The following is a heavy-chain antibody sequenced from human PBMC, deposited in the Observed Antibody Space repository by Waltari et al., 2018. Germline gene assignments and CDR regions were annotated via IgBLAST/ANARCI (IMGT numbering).Heavy chain of an antibody. J-gene: IGHJ4*02. Sequence: EVQLVQSGAEMKNPGESLRISCKGSGYIFSTYWIGWVRQLPGKGLEWVGVIYSGYSDTRYSPSFQGRVTISVDKSISTVYLEWSSLRASDTAMYYCARWLNKNYYHSNSDYWGQGTLVTVSS. CDR1: GYIFSTYW. V-gene: IGHV5-51*01. D-gene: IGHD3-22*01. CDR2: IYSGYSDT. CDR3: ARWLNKNYYHSNSDY.